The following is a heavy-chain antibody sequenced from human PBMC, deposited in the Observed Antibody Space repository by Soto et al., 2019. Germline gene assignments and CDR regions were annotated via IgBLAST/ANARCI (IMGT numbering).Heavy chain of an antibody. D-gene: IGHD3-10*01. Sequence: SETLSLTCTVSGGSSSSYYWSWIRQPPGKGLEWIGYIYYSGSTNYNPSLKSRVTISVDTSKNQFSLKLSSVTAADTAVYYCARTMVRGVRQYYYYYMDVWGKGTTVTVSS. V-gene: IGHV4-59*01. CDR1: GGSSSSYY. CDR2: IYYSGST. CDR3: ARTMVRGVRQYYYYYMDV. J-gene: IGHJ6*03.